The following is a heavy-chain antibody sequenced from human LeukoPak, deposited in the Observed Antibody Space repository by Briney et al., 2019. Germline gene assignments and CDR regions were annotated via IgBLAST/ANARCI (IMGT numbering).Heavy chain of an antibody. J-gene: IGHJ4*02. CDR3: AKGGRGSGSCNYFHY. CDR2: ISGSGGNT. CDR1: GFTFSSYA. V-gene: IGHV3-23*01. D-gene: IGHD3-10*01. Sequence: GGSLRLSSAASGFTFSSYAMIWVRQAPGKGLEWVSAISGSGGNTYYADSVKGRFTISRDNSKNTLYLEMNSLRAEDTAVYYCAKGGRGSGSCNYFHYWGQGTLVTVSS.